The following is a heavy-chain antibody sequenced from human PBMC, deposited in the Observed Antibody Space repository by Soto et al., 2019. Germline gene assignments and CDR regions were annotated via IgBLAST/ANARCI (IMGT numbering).Heavy chain of an antibody. J-gene: IGHJ5*02. CDR3: AKQEGTAVTTDWFDP. CDR1: GFTFSSHA. Sequence: EVQLLESGGGLVQPGGSLRLSCAASGFTFSSHAMSWVRQAPGKGLEWVSAISGSGGYTYYADSVKGRFTISRDNSKNTLYLQMNSLRADDTAVYYCAKQEGTAVTTDWFDPWGQGTLVTVSS. CDR2: ISGSGGYT. V-gene: IGHV3-23*01. D-gene: IGHD4-17*01.